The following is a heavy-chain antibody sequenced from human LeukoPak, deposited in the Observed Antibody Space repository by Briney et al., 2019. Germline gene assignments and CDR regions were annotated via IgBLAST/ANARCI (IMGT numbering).Heavy chain of an antibody. V-gene: IGHV1-69*13. CDR1: GGTFSSYA. CDR3: ARGWGNYYGSGSYFDY. CDR2: IIPIFGTA. Sequence: SVKVSCKASGGTFSSYAISWVRQAPGQGLEWMGGIIPIFGTANYAQKFQGRVTFTADESTSTAYMELSSLRSEDTAVYYCARGWGNYYGSGSYFDYWGQGTLVTVSS. J-gene: IGHJ4*02. D-gene: IGHD3-10*01.